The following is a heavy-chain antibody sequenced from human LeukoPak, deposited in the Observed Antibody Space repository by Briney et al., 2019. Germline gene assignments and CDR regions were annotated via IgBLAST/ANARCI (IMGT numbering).Heavy chain of an antibody. D-gene: IGHD3-3*01. CDR1: GFTFSSYW. Sequence: GGSLRLSCAASGFTFSSYWMHWVRQDPGKGLEWVSVIYSGGSTYYADSVKGRFTISRDNSKNTLYLQMNSLRAEDTAVYYCARDIPYYDFWSGYRDYYYYYMDVWGKGTTVTVSS. V-gene: IGHV3-53*01. CDR3: ARDIPYYDFWSGYRDYYYYYMDV. CDR2: IYSGGST. J-gene: IGHJ6*03.